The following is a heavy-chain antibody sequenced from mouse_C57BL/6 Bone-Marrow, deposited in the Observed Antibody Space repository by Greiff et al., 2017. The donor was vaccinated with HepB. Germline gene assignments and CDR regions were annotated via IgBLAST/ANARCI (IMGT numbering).Heavy chain of an antibody. V-gene: IGHV2-2*01. Sequence: VKLQESGPGLVQPSQSLSITCTVSGFSLTSYGVHWVRQSPGKGLEWLGVIWSGGSTDYNAAFISRLSISKDNSKSQVFFKMNSLQADDTAIYYCAREEGDGTGYFDVWGTGTTVTVSS. CDR3: AREEGDGTGYFDV. D-gene: IGHD1-1*01. J-gene: IGHJ1*03. CDR1: GFSLTSYG. CDR2: IWSGGST.